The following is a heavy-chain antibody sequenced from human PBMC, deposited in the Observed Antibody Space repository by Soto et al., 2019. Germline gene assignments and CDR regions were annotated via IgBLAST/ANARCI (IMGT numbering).Heavy chain of an antibody. CDR1: GDNFNSHS. J-gene: IGHJ6*02. D-gene: IGHD3-3*01. Sequence: QVQLVQSGAELKKPGSSVKVSCKASGDNFNSHSIHWVRQAPGQGLEWLGGIIPLFGNGKNAERFQDRLTITADEATATAYMELSSLRPGDTAVYYCASDGGMARGYPRDTLEVWGQGTTVTVSS. V-gene: IGHV1-69*01. CDR2: IIPLFGNG. CDR3: ASDGGMARGYPRDTLEV.